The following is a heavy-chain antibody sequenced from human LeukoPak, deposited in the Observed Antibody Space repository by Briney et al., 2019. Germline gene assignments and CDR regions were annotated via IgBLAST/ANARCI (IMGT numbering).Heavy chain of an antibody. D-gene: IGHD3-10*01. CDR1: GFSFDDYG. V-gene: IGHV3-20*04. CDR3: ARDRYGSGDYAFDI. Sequence: GGSLRLSCAASGFSFDDYGMSWVRQAPGKGLEWVSGINWNGGSTGYADSVKGRFTISRDNAKNSLYLRMNSLRDEDTALYYCARDRYGSGDYAFDIWGQGTMVTVSS. J-gene: IGHJ3*02. CDR2: INWNGGST.